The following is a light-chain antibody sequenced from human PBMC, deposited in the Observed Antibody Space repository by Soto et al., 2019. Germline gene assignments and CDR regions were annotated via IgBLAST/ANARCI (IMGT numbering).Light chain of an antibody. Sequence: EIVLAQSPGTMSLYPGERATLSCRASQSVTNYLAWYQQKPGQAPRLLIYGASDRATGIPDRFSGSGTGTDFTLTISRLEPEDFAVYYCQQYGSSLYTFGQGTKLEIK. J-gene: IGKJ2*01. CDR1: QSVTNY. V-gene: IGKV3-20*01. CDR3: QQYGSSLYT. CDR2: GAS.